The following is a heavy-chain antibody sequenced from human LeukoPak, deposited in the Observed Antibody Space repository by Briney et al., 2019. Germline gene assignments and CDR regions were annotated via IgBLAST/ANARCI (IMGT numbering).Heavy chain of an antibody. CDR1: GGTCSSYT. CDR3: ARDQFTVTHDPYYFDY. V-gene: IGHV1-69*04. CDR2: IIPILGIA. J-gene: IGHJ4*02. D-gene: IGHD4-17*01. Sequence: SVKVSCTASGGTCSSYTISWVRQAPGQGLEWMGRIIPILGIANYARKFQGRVTITADKSTSTAYMELSSLRSEDTAVYYCARDQFTVTHDPYYFDYWGQGTLVAVSS.